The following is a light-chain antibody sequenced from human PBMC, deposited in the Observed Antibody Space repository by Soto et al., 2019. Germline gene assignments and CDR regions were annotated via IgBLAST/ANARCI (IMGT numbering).Light chain of an antibody. V-gene: IGKV1-5*01. CDR3: QQYNSYSPET. CDR2: DAS. Sequence: IQLTQSPSSLSASVGDRVTITCRASQGVSSWLAWYQQKPGKAPKLLIYDASSLESGVPSRFSGSGSGTEFTLTISSLQPDDFATYYCQQYNSYSPETFGQGTKVDIK. CDR1: QGVSSW. J-gene: IGKJ1*01.